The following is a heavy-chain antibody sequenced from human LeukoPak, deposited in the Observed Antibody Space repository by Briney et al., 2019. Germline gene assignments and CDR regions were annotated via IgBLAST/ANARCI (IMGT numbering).Heavy chain of an antibody. Sequence: ASVKVSCKASGGTFSSYAINWVRQAPGQGLEWMGGIIPIFGTANYAQKFQGRVTITTDESTSTAYMELSSLRSEDTAVYYCATTLGIAAAGTLDYWGQGTLVTVSS. CDR2: IIPIFGTA. J-gene: IGHJ4*02. CDR1: GGTFSSYA. CDR3: ATTLGIAAAGTLDY. V-gene: IGHV1-69*05. D-gene: IGHD6-13*01.